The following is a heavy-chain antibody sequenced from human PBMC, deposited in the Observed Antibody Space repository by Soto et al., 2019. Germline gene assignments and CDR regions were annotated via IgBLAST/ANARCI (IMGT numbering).Heavy chain of an antibody. V-gene: IGHV3-48*04. CDR1: GFTFSSYW. D-gene: IGHD4-4*01. J-gene: IGHJ6*02. CDR2: IGTRGRTI. Sequence: PGGSLRLSCAASGFTFSSYWMSWVRQAPGKGLEWVSYIGTRGRTIYYADSVKGRFTISRDNAKNSLYLQMNSLRAEDTAVYYCARDPAIYSGKFDYGLDVWGQGTTVTVSS. CDR3: ARDPAIYSGKFDYGLDV.